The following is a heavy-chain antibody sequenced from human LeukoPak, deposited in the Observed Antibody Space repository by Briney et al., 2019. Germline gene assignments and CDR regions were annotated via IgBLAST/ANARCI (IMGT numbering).Heavy chain of an antibody. CDR2: ISSSSSYI. V-gene: IGHV3-21*01. Sequence: GGSLRLSCAASGFTFSSYSMNWVRQAPGKGLEWVSSISSSSSYINYADSVKGRFTISRDNAKNSLYLQMNSLRAEDTAVYYCAREDSSGYVYWGQGTLVTVSS. J-gene: IGHJ4*02. CDR1: GFTFSSYS. CDR3: AREDSSGYVY. D-gene: IGHD3-22*01.